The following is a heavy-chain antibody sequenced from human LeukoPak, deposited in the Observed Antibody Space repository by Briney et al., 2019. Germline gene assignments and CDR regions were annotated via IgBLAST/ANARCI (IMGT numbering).Heavy chain of an antibody. Sequence: ASVKVSRKASGGTFSSYAISWVRQAPGQGLEWMGGIIPIFGTANYAQKFQGRVTITADESTSTAYMELSSLRSEDTAVYYCARGIAVAGRSTHYYYYMDVWGKGTTVTISS. CDR2: IIPIFGTA. CDR3: ARGIAVAGRSTHYYYYMDV. V-gene: IGHV1-69*13. CDR1: GGTFSSYA. D-gene: IGHD6-19*01. J-gene: IGHJ6*03.